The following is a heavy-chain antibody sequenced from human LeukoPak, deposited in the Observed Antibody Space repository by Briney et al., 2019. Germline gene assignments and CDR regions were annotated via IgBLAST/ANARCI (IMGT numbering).Heavy chain of an antibody. J-gene: IGHJ4*02. CDR1: GFTFSSYS. V-gene: IGHV3-21*01. Sequence: GGSLRLSCAASGFTFSSYSMNWIRQAPGKGLEWVSSISSSSSYIYYADSVKGRLTISRDNAKNSLYLQMNSLRAEDTAVYYCARDGRYFDWSFDYWGQGTLVTVSS. CDR3: ARDGRYFDWSFDY. CDR2: ISSSSSYI. D-gene: IGHD3-9*01.